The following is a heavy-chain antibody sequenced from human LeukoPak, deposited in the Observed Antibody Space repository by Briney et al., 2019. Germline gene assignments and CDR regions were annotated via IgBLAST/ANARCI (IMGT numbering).Heavy chain of an antibody. J-gene: IGHJ4*02. Sequence: ASVEVSCKASGYTFTGYYIHWVRQAPGQRPEWMAWINPNSGATKYAQNFQGRVTVTRNTSITTAYMQLTSLRFDDTPVYYCATERGYTSSRARNPFDYWGQGTLVTVSS. CDR1: GYTFTGYY. V-gene: IGHV1-2*02. CDR3: ATERGYTSSRARNPFDY. CDR2: INPNSGAT. D-gene: IGHD6-13*01.